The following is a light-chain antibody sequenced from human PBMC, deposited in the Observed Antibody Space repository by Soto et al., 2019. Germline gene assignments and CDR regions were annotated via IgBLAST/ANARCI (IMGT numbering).Light chain of an antibody. CDR2: NAY. V-gene: IGKV3-20*01. J-gene: IGKJ1*01. CDR1: QSVSNN. CDR3: QQYDGSPRT. Sequence: EIVLTQSPATLSVSPGERAALSCRASQSVSNNLAWYQQKPGQAPRLLIYNAYNRASGIPDRFSGSGSGTDFTLTISRLEPEDFVVYHCQQYDGSPRTFGQGTKVDIK.